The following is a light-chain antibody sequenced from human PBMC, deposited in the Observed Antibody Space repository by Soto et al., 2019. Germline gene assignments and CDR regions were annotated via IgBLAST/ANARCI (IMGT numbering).Light chain of an antibody. CDR3: CSYAGSSTYV. CDR2: EGS. Sequence: SVLTQPASGSGSPGQSITISCTGTSSVVGSYNLVSWYQQHPGKAPKLMIYEGSKRPSGVSNRFSGSKSGNTASLTISGLQAEDEADYSCCSYAGSSTYVFGTGTKVTVL. V-gene: IGLV2-23*01. J-gene: IGLJ1*01. CDR1: SSVVGSYNL.